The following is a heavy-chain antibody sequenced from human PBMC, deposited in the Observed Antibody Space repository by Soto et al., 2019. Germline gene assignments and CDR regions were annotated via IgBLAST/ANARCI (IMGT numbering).Heavy chain of an antibody. V-gene: IGHV4-4*02. J-gene: IGHJ5*02. D-gene: IGHD6-13*01. CDR1: GDSINNSHW. CDR2: TYRSGTT. Sequence: QVQLQESGPGLVQPSGTLSLTCAVSGDSINNSHWWSWVRQTPGKGLEWIGETYRSGTTNYNPSLKTRVTISIDKSKNQSSLKMNSVTAADTAVYYCAREVNSSPARGPNWFDPWGQGTLVTVSS. CDR3: AREVNSSPARGPNWFDP.